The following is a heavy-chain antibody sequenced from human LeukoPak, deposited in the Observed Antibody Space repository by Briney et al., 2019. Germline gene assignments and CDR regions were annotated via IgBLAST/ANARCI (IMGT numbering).Heavy chain of an antibody. J-gene: IGHJ4*02. CDR3: ARAWSYSTGWYNY. CDR2: INADGRST. D-gene: IGHD6-19*01. CDR1: GFAFSTYW. Sequence: PGGSLRLSCAASGFAFSTYWMHWVRQAPGKGLVWVSRINADGRSTDYADSVKGRFTISRDNAKNSLYLQMNSLRVEDTAVYYCARAWSYSTGWYNYWGQGTLVAVSS. V-gene: IGHV3-74*01.